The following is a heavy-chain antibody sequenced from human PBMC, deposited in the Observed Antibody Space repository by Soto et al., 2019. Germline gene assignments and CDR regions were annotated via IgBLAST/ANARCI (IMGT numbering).Heavy chain of an antibody. CDR3: AREGTYCSGGSCYPHFDY. CDR2: IWYDGSNK. CDR1: GFTFSSYG. D-gene: IGHD2-15*01. Sequence: QVQLVDSGGGVVQPGRSLRLSCAASGFTFSSYGMHWVRQAPGKGLEWVLVIWYDGSNKYYADSVKGRFTISRDNSKNTLYLQLNSLRAEDTAVYYCAREGTYCSGGSCYPHFDYWGQGTLVTVSS. J-gene: IGHJ4*02. V-gene: IGHV3-33*01.